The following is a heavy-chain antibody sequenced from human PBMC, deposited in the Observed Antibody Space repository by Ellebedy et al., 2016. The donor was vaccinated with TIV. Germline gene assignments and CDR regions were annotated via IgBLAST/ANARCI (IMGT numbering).Heavy chain of an antibody. D-gene: IGHD3-22*01. V-gene: IGHV1-69*13. Sequence: AASVKVSCKASGGILSSHAISWVRQAPGQGLEWMGGIIPIFGSTNYAQKFQGRVTITADESTSIAYMELSSLRSEDTAVYYCAREGVHYYDSSGRYYFDYWGQGTLVTVSS. J-gene: IGHJ4*02. CDR1: GGILSSHA. CDR3: AREGVHYYDSSGRYYFDY. CDR2: IIPIFGST.